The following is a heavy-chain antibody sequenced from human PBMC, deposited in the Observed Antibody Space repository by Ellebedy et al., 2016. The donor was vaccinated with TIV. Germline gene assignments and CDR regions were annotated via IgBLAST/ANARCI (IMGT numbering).Heavy chain of an antibody. CDR1: GFTFSNYS. CDR2: ISSSSSYI. Sequence: GESLKISXAASGFTFSNYSMNWVRQAPGKGLEWVSSISSSSSYIYYADSVKGRFTISRDNAKNSLYLQMNSLRAEDTAVYYCARRLSRYYDFWSGYYTPDMDVWGKGTTVTVSS. CDR3: ARRLSRYYDFWSGYYTPDMDV. J-gene: IGHJ6*03. D-gene: IGHD3-3*01. V-gene: IGHV3-21*01.